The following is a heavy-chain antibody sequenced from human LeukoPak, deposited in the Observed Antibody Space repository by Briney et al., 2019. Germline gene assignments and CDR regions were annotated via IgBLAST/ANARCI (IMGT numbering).Heavy chain of an antibody. CDR1: GGSISGYY. Sequence: SETLSLTCTVSGGSISGYYWSWSRQPPGKGVEWIGNLYYMRGAWYKSSLKSRVTTSVDTSRNEFSLKLSSVTAADTAVYYCARARGYSYGPNGRFDYWGQGTLVTVSS. CDR3: ARARGYSYGPNGRFDY. D-gene: IGHD5-18*01. CDR2: LYYMRGA. V-gene: IGHV4-59*01. J-gene: IGHJ4*02.